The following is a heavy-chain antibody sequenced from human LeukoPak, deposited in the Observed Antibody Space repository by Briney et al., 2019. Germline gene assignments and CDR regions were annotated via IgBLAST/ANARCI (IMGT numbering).Heavy chain of an antibody. CDR2: IYYSGST. CDR1: GGSISSYY. D-gene: IGHD3-22*01. Sequence: KTSETLSLTCTVSGGSISSYYWGWIRQPPGKGLEWIGSIYYSGSTYYNPSLKSRVTISVDTSKNQFSLKLSSVTAADTAVYYCVGSSSGYYFYFDYWGQGTLVTVSS. V-gene: IGHV4-39*01. CDR3: VGSSSGYYFYFDY. J-gene: IGHJ4*02.